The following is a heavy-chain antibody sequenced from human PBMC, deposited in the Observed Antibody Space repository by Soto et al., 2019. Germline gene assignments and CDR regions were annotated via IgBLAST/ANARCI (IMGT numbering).Heavy chain of an antibody. Sequence: QVQLVQSGAEVKKPGASVKVSCKASGYTFISYDINWVRQATGQGLEWMGWMNPNTGDTGYAQKFQGRVTMTRNTSINTANLELSSLRSDDTAVYFCARGDGSMFDYWGQGTLVTVSA. V-gene: IGHV1-8*01. CDR3: ARGDGSMFDY. CDR2: MNPNTGDT. D-gene: IGHD5-12*01. CDR1: GYTFISYD. J-gene: IGHJ4*02.